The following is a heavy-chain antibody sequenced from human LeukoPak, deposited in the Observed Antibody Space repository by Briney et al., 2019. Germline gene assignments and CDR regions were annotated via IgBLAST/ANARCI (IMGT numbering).Heavy chain of an antibody. V-gene: IGHV4-61*02. CDR1: GGSISSGSYY. CDR2: IYTSGST. J-gene: IGHJ4*02. Sequence: PSETLSLTCTVSGGSISSGSYYWSWIRQPAGKGLGWIGRIYTSGSTNYNPSLKSRVTISVDTSKNQFSLKLSSVTAADTAVYYCARGVGATAPFDYWGQGTLVTVSS. D-gene: IGHD1-26*01. CDR3: ARGVGATAPFDY.